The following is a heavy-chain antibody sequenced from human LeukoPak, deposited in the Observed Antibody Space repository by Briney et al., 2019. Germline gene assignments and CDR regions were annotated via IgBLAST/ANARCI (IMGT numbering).Heavy chain of an antibody. D-gene: IGHD6-19*01. CDR2: IKSKTDGETT. Sequence: PGGSLRLSCAASGFTFCDAWMTWVRQAPGKGLEWVGRIKSKTDGETTDYAARVKGRFTISRDDSNNTLYLQMHSLKTEDTAVYYCATDLAVDPYYWGQGILVTVSS. J-gene: IGHJ4*02. CDR3: ATDLAVDPYY. CDR1: GFTFCDAW. V-gene: IGHV3-15*01.